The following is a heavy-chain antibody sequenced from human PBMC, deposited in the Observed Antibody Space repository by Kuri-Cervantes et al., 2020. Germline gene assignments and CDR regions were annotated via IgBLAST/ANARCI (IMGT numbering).Heavy chain of an antibody. Sequence: SVKVSCKASGGTFSSYAISWVRQAPGQGLEWMGGIIPIFGTANYAQKFQGRVTITTDESTSTAYMELSSLRSEDTAVYYCARDQYRRDPPPNFDYWGQGTLVTVSS. J-gene: IGHJ4*02. CDR3: ARDQYRRDPPPNFDY. V-gene: IGHV1-69*05. D-gene: IGHD1-1*01. CDR2: IIPIFGTA. CDR1: GGTFSSYA.